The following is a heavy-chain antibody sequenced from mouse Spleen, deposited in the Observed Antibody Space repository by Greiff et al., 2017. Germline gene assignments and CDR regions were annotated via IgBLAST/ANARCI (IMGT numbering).Heavy chain of an antibody. CDR2: ISYDGSN. Sequence: EVQLQESVPGLVKPSQSLSLTCSVTGYSITSGYYWNWIRQFPGNKLECMGYISYDGSNNYNPSLKNRISITRDTSKNQFFLKLNSVTTEDTATYYCARQELLRPYFDYWGQGTTLTVSS. J-gene: IGHJ2*01. D-gene: IGHD1-2*01. CDR1: GYSITSGYY. V-gene: IGHV3-6*01. CDR3: ARQELLRPYFDY.